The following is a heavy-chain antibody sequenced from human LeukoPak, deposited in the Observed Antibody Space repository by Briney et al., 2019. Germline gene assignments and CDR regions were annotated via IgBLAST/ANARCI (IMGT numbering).Heavy chain of an antibody. D-gene: IGHD2-2*01. CDR2: IYYSGST. V-gene: IGHV4-39*07. CDR3: ARDLDCSSTSCLNWFDP. J-gene: IGHJ5*02. Sequence: PSETLSLTCTVSGGSISSSSYYWGWIRQPPGKGLEWIGSIYYSGSTYYNPSLKSRVTISVDTSKNQFSLKLSSVTAADTAVYYCARDLDCSSTSCLNWFDPWGQGTLVTVSS. CDR1: GGSISSSSYY.